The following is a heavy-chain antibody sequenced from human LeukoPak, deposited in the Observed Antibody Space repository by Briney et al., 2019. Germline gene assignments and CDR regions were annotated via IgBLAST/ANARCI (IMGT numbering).Heavy chain of an antibody. D-gene: IGHD3-3*01. J-gene: IGHJ4*02. CDR1: GYTFTSYG. V-gene: IGHV1-18*01. CDR2: ISAYNGNT. Sequence: GASVKVSCKASGYTFTSYGISWVRQAPGQGLEWMGWISAYNGNTNYAQKLQGRVTMTTDTSTSTAYMELRSLRSDDTAVYYCARESPPTYDFWSGCKNAWADYWGQGTLVTVSS. CDR3: ARESPPTYDFWSGCKNAWADY.